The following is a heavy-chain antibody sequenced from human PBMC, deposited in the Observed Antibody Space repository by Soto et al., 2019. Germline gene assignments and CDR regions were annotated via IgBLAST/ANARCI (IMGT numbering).Heavy chain of an antibody. CDR2: IYYSGST. CDR3: ARGSSWYFLDYYYYYGMDV. V-gene: IGHV4-59*08. Sequence: SETLSLTCTVSGGSISSYYWSWIRQPPGKGLEWIGYIYYSGSTNYNPSLKSRDTISVDTSKNQFSLKLNSMTAADTAVYYCARGSSWYFLDYYYYYGMDVWGQGTTVTVSS. J-gene: IGHJ6*02. D-gene: IGHD6-13*01. CDR1: GGSISSYY.